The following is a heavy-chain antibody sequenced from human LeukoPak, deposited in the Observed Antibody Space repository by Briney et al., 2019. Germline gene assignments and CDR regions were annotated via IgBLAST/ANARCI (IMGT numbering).Heavy chain of an antibody. D-gene: IGHD2-8*01. CDR1: GFIFRNSW. Sequence: GGSLRLSCAASGFIFRNSWMAWVRQAPGKGLEWVALTNEDESAKYYVDSVKGRFTISRDNAKNSLFLQMNSLRDEDTAMYYCARGVNRAYDIWGQGTMVTVSS. CDR3: ARGVNRAYDI. J-gene: IGHJ3*02. CDR2: TNEDESAK. V-gene: IGHV3-7*01.